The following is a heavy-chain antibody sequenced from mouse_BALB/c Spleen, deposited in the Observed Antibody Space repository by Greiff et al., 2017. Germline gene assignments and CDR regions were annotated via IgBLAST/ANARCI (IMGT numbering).Heavy chain of an antibody. CDR1: GFSFSDFY. CDR2: SRNKANDYTT. V-gene: IGHV7-1*02. J-gene: IGHJ3*01. CDR3: AGDAWGLRRGWFAY. D-gene: IGHD2-4*01. Sequence: EVQLVESGGGLVQPGGSLRLSCATSGFSFSDFYMEWVRQPPGKRLEWIAASRNKANDYTTEYSASVKGRFIVSRDTSQSILYLQMNARRAEDTAIYYCAGDAWGLRRGWFAYWGQGTLVTVSA.